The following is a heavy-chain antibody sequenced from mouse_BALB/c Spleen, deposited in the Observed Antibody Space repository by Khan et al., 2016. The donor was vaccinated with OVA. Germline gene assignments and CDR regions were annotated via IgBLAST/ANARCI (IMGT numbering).Heavy chain of an antibody. CDR3: ARDNYYGNSYYAVAY. CDR2: IATGSGST. J-gene: IGHJ4*01. CDR1: GYTFTSYW. V-gene: IGHV1S41*01. D-gene: IGHD2-1*01. Sequence: DLVKPGASVKLSCKASGYTFTSYWINWIIQRRGQGLEWLGRIATGSGSTDYHEMFKGKATLTVVTSSNTACIQLSRLSSSCCAVYFCARDNYYGNSYYAVAYWGQGTTVTVSS.